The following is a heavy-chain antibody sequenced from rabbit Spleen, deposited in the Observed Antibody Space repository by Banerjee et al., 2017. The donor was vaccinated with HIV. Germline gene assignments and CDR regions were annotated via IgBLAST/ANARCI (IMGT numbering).Heavy chain of an antibody. CDR1: GFSFSDRDV. CDR3: ARDLAGAVGWNFDL. D-gene: IGHD4-1*01. Sequence: QEQLEESGGGLVKPEGSLTLTCKASGFSFSDRDVMCWVRQAPGKGLEWIACINTYTAKSVYATWATGRFTISRTSSTTVTLQMTSLTAADTASYFCARDLAGAVGWNFDLWGPGTLVTVS. CDR2: INTYTAKS. V-gene: IGHV1S45*01. J-gene: IGHJ4*01.